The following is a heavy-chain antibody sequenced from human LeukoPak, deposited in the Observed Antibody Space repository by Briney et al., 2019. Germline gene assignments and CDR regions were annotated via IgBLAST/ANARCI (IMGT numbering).Heavy chain of an antibody. V-gene: IGHV4-34*01. CDR3: ARSGEHKRKPYYGSGLGGSVFDY. D-gene: IGHD3-10*01. CDR1: GGSISSYY. J-gene: IGHJ4*02. CDR2: INHSGST. Sequence: SETLSLTCTVSGGSISSYYWSWIRQPPGKGLEWIGEINHSGSTNYNPSLKSRVTISVDTSKNQFSLKLSSVTAADTAVYYCARSGEHKRKPYYGSGLGGSVFDYWGQGTLVTVSS.